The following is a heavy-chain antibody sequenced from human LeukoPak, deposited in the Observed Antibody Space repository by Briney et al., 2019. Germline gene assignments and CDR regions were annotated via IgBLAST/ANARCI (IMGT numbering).Heavy chain of an antibody. J-gene: IGHJ5*02. CDR2: IRYDGSNK. Sequence: PGGSLRLSCAASGFTFSSYGMHWVRQAPGKGLEWVAFIRYDGSNKYYADSVKGRFTISRDNSKNTLYLQMNSLRAEDTAVYYCAKEKGDYVSDWFDPWGQGTLVTVSS. D-gene: IGHD4-17*01. V-gene: IGHV3-30*02. CDR1: GFTFSSYG. CDR3: AKEKGDYVSDWFDP.